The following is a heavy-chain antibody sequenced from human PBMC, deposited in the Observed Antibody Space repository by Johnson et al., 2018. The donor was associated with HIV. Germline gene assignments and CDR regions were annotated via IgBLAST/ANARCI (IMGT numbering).Heavy chain of an antibody. CDR1: GFSFSSYA. CDR3: AREMAMAAAGHDAVDI. CDR2: ISYDGSNK. D-gene: IGHD6-13*01. V-gene: IGHV3-30*04. Sequence: QVQLVESGGGVVQPGTSLRLSCTASGFSFSSYAMHWVRQAPGKGLEWVAVISYDGSNKYYADSVKGRFTISRDNSKNTLYLQMNSLRAEDTAVYYCAREMAMAAAGHDAVDIWGQGTMVTVSS. J-gene: IGHJ3*02.